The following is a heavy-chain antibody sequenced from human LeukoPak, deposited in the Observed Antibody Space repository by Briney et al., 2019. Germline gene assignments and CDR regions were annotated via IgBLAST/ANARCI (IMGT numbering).Heavy chain of an antibody. CDR3: ASGFGGSCYYFDY. CDR2: ISSSSSYI. J-gene: IGHJ4*02. Sequence: GGSLRLSCAASGFTFSSYSMNWVRQAPGKGLEWVSSISSSSSYIYYADSVKGRSTISRDNAKNSLYLQMNSLRAEDTAVYYCASGFGGSCYYFDYWGQGTLVTVSS. V-gene: IGHV3-21*01. CDR1: GFTFSSYS. D-gene: IGHD2-15*01.